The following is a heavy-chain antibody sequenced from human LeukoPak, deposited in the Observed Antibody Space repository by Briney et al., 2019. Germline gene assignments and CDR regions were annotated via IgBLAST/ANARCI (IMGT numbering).Heavy chain of an antibody. CDR3: AMAPHALDGYGLGDY. Sequence: GGSLRLSCAASGFTFSSYGMHWVRQAPGKGLGWVAFIRYDGSNKYYADSVKGRFTISRDNSKNTLYLRMNSLRAEDTAVYYCAMAPHALDGYGLGDYWGQGTLVTVSS. V-gene: IGHV3-30*02. CDR1: GFTFSSYG. CDR2: IRYDGSNK. J-gene: IGHJ4*02. D-gene: IGHD5-24*01.